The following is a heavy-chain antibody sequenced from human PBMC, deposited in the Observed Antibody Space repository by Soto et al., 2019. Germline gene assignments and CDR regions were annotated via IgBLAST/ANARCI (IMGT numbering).Heavy chain of an antibody. D-gene: IGHD6-19*01. CDR1: GGTFSSYA. Sequence: GASVKVSCKASGGTFSSYAISWVRQAPGQGLEWMGGIIPIFGTANYAQKFQGRVTVTADESTSTAYMELSSLRSEDTAVYYCARDGVAGTHYWGQGTLVTVSS. J-gene: IGHJ4*02. CDR3: ARDGVAGTHY. V-gene: IGHV1-69*13. CDR2: IIPIFGTA.